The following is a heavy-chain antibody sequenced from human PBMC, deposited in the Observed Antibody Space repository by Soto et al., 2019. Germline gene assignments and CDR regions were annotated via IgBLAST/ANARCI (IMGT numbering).Heavy chain of an antibody. CDR3: ARWGAIVVVVAASREYYYGMDV. D-gene: IGHD2-15*01. Sequence: GSLRLSCAASGFTFSSYEMNWVRRAPGQGLEWVSYISSSGSTIYYADSVKGRFTISRDNAKNSRYLQMNSLRAEDTAVYDCARWGAIVVVVAASREYYYGMDVWGQGT. CDR1: GFTFSSYE. CDR2: ISSSGSTI. V-gene: IGHV3-48*03. J-gene: IGHJ6*02.